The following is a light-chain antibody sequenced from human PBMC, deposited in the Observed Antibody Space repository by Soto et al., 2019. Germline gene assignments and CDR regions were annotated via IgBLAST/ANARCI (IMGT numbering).Light chain of an antibody. V-gene: IGKV3-15*01. CDR2: AAS. CDR3: QHYNNWPPST. CDR1: QRISSN. J-gene: IGKJ2*01. Sequence: EIVMTQSTATLSVSPGERATLSCRASQRISSNLAWYQHKTGQAPRLLIYAASTRATGIPARFSGSVSETEFTLTISSLQSEDFAVYYCQHYNNWPPSTFGQGTRLEIK.